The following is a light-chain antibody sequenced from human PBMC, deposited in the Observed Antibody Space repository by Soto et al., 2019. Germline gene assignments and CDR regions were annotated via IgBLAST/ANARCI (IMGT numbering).Light chain of an antibody. J-gene: IGKJ1*01. CDR1: QTVGDN. V-gene: IGKV3-20*01. Sequence: EIVMTQSPATLSVSPGQRATLCVRASQTVGDNLAWFQQKPGQAPRLLIYGASSRATGIPDRFSGSGSGTDFTLTISRLEPEDFAVYYCQQYGSSPRTFGQGTKVDI. CDR3: QQYGSSPRT. CDR2: GAS.